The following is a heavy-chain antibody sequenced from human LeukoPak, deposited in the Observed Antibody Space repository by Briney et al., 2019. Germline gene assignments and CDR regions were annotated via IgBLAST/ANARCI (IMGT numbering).Heavy chain of an antibody. D-gene: IGHD2-15*01. CDR1: GGSFSGYY. CDR3: AAQDVNWFDP. CDR2: INHSGST. Sequence: SETLSLTCAVYGGSFSGYYWSWIRQPPGKGLEWIGEINHSGSTNYNPSLKSRVTISVDTSKNQFSLKLSSVTAADTAVYYCAAQDVNWFDPWGQGTLVTVSS. J-gene: IGHJ5*02. V-gene: IGHV4-34*09.